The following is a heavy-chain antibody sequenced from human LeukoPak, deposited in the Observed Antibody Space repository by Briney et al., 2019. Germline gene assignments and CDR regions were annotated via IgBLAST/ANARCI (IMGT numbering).Heavy chain of an antibody. Sequence: SETLSLTCSVSGGSIRNYHWSWIRQPAGKGLEWIGRLSTSGSTTYNPSLKSRVTMSVDTSKNQFSLKLSSVTAADSAVYYCARGAGLDQRWGQGTLVTVSS. CDR1: GGSIRNYH. J-gene: IGHJ1*01. CDR3: ARGAGLDQR. D-gene: IGHD6-13*01. V-gene: IGHV4-4*07. CDR2: LSTSGST.